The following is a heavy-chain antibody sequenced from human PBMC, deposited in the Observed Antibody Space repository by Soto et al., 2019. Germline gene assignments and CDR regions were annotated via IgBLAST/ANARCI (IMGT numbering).Heavy chain of an antibody. V-gene: IGHV3-33*01. D-gene: IGHD5-12*01. CDR3: ARDGGCRDGYTVGCNWFDP. J-gene: IGHJ5*02. Sequence: QVQLVESGGGVVQPGRSLRLSCAASGFTFSRYGMHWVRQAPGKGLEWVAVIWYDGSNKYYAHAVKGRFTISRDNSTNTLYLQMNSLRAEDTAVYYCARDGGCRDGYTVGCNWFDPWGQGTLVTVSS. CDR2: IWYDGSNK. CDR1: GFTFSRYG.